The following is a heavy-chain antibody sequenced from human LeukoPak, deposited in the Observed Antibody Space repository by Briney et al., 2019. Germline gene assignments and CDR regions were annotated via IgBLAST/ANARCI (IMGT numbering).Heavy chain of an antibody. J-gene: IGHJ5*02. D-gene: IGHD3-22*01. Sequence: GGSLRLSCAASGFTFSSYAMSWVRQAPGKGLEWVSAISGSGGSTYYADSVKGRFTISRDNSKNTLYLQMNSLRAEDTAVYYCAKGPISSGYYLISAWFDPWGQGTLVTVSS. CDR2: ISGSGGST. V-gene: IGHV3-23*01. CDR3: AKGPISSGYYLISAWFDP. CDR1: GFTFSSYA.